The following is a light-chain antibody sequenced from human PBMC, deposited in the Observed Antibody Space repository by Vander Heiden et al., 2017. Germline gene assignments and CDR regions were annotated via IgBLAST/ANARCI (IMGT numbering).Light chain of an antibody. V-gene: IGKV3D-20*01. CDR1: QSVSNNY. Sequence: EIVLTQSPATLSLSPGERATLSCGASQSVSNNYLAWYQQKAGLAPRLLIYGASSRATGIPDRFSGSGSGTDFTLTISRVEPEDFAVYYCQQYGNKPLTFGGGTKVEIK. J-gene: IGKJ4*01. CDR3: QQYGNKPLT. CDR2: GAS.